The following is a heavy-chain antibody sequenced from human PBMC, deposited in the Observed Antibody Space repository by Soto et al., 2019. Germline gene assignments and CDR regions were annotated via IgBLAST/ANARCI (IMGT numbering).Heavy chain of an antibody. V-gene: IGHV1-69*02. Sequence: GASVKVSCKASGGTFSSYTMSWVRQAPGQGLEWMGRIIPILGIANYAQKFQGRVTITADKSTSTAYMELSSLRSEDTAVYYCARVGMYYYDSSRVSFDDWGQGTLVNVSS. J-gene: IGHJ4*02. D-gene: IGHD3-22*01. CDR3: ARVGMYYYDSSRVSFDD. CDR2: IIPILGIA. CDR1: GGTFSSYT.